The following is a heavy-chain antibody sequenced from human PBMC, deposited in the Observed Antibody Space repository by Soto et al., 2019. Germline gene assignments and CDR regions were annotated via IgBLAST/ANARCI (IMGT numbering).Heavy chain of an antibody. J-gene: IGHJ4*02. V-gene: IGHV3-9*01. CDR1: GFTFDDYA. CDR3: AKDFRGSSWFFDY. Sequence: GGSLRLSCAASGFTFDDYAMHWVRQAPGKGLEWVSGISWNSGSIGYADSVKGRFTISRDNAKNSLYLQMNSLRAEDTALYYCAKDFRGSSWFFDYWGQGTLVTVSS. CDR2: ISWNSGSI. D-gene: IGHD6-13*01.